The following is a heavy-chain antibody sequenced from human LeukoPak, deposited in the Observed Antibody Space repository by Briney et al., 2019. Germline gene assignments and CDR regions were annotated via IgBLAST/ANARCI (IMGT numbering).Heavy chain of an antibody. CDR2: ISDSGSLT. J-gene: IGHJ4*02. CDR1: GGSISSSNS. V-gene: IGHV3-23*01. D-gene: IGHD6-13*01. CDR3: AKDARRTDRWYYFDY. Sequence: PSETLSLTCTVSGGSISSSNSYWGWIRQPPGKGLEWVSVISDSGSLTYYADSVKGRFTISRDNSKKTLFLQLNSLRAEDTAIYYCAKDARRTDRWYYFDYWGQGALVTVSS.